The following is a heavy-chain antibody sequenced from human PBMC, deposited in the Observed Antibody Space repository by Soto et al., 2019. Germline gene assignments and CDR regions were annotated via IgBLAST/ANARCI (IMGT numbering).Heavy chain of an antibody. CDR2: IVVGSGNT. D-gene: IGHD3-22*01. CDR1: GFTFTSSA. V-gene: IGHV1-58*02. Sequence: GASVKVSCKASGFTFTSSAMQWVRQARGQRLEWIGWIVVGSGNTNYAQKFQERVTITRDMSTSTAYMELSSLSSEDTAVYYCAADKNSGYDLGPYGMHVWGQGTPVTVTS. J-gene: IGHJ6*02. CDR3: AADKNSGYDLGPYGMHV.